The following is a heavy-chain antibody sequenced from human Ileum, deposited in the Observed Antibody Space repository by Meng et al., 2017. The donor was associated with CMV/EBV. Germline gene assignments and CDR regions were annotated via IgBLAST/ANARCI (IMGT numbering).Heavy chain of an antibody. V-gene: IGHV4-34*01. CDR3: ARASPQRRFLSY. CDR1: GSAFSYYY. J-gene: IGHJ4*02. Sequence: QVQLTQWGAGLLKPSETPSLLCAVQGSAFSYYYWTWIRQFPGKGLEWIGEINHRGNTNYNPSLKSRVTISIDTSRNQFSLKLTSVTATDKAVYYCARASPQRRFLSYWGQGTLVTVSS. CDR2: INHRGNT. D-gene: IGHD3-3*01.